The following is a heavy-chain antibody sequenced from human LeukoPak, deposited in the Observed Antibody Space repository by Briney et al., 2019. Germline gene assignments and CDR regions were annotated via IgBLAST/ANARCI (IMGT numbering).Heavy chain of an antibody. CDR1: GGCVSSGSYY. CDR3: AREWIQLGNWFDP. J-gene: IGHJ5*02. CDR2: IYYSGST. Sequence: SETLSLTCTVSGGCVSSGSYYWSWIRQPPGKGLEWIGYIYYSGSTNYNPSLESRVTISVDTSKNQFSLKLSSVTAADTAVYYCAREWIQLGNWFDPWGQGTLVTVSS. V-gene: IGHV4-61*01. D-gene: IGHD5-18*01.